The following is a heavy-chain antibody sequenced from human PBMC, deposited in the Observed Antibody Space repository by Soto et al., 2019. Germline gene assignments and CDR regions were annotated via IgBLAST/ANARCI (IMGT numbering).Heavy chain of an antibody. V-gene: IGHV1-18*01. CDR3: ARGRYGDY. Sequence: QVHLVQPGAEVKKPGASVKVSCKASGYTFTSYSITWVRQAPGQGLEWMGWISAHNGNTDYTQKLQGRVIVTRDTSTSTAYMELRSLISDVTAVYYCARGRYGDYWGQGALVTVSS. J-gene: IGHJ4*02. CDR2: ISAHNGNT. CDR1: GYTFTSYS. D-gene: IGHD1-1*01.